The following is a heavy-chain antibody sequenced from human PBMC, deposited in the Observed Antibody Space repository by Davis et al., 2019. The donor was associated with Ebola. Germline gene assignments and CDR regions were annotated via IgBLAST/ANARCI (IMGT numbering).Heavy chain of an antibody. CDR3: NRGGSGSDY. V-gene: IGHV3-30-3*02. D-gene: IGHD1-14*01. CDR1: GFTFSSYA. CDR2: ISYDGSNK. Sequence: GESLKISCAASGFTFSSYAMHWVRQAPGKGLEWVAVISYDGSNKYYADSVKGRFTISRDNSKNTLYLQMNSLKTEDTAVYYCNRGGSGSDYWGQGTLVTVSS. J-gene: IGHJ4*02.